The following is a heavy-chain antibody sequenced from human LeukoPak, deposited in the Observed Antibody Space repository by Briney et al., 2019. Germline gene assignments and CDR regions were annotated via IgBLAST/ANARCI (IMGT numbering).Heavy chain of an antibody. V-gene: IGHV3-7*03. CDR1: GFTFSSYW. D-gene: IGHD3-10*01. J-gene: IGHJ4*02. CDR2: IKQDGSEK. Sequence: QAAGSLRLSCAASGFTFSSYWMSWVRQAPGKGLEGVANIKQDGSEKYYVDSVKGRFTISRDNAKNSLYLQMNSLRAEDTAVYYCARNYYGSGSYYRYWGQGTLVTVSS. CDR3: ARNYYGSGSYYRY.